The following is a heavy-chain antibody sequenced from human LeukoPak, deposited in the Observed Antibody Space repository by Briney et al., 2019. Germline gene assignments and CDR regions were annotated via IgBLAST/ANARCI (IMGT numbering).Heavy chain of an antibody. CDR1: GGTFSSYA. J-gene: IGHJ4*02. V-gene: IGHV1-69*04. CDR2: IIPILGIA. CDR3: ATERIWFGDLTTGGYFDY. Sequence: SVKVSCKASGGTFSSYAISWVRQAPGQGLEWMGRIIPILGIANYAQKFQGRVTITAGKSTSTAYMELSSLRSEDTAVYYCATERIWFGDLTTGGYFDYWGQGTLVTVSS. D-gene: IGHD3-10*01.